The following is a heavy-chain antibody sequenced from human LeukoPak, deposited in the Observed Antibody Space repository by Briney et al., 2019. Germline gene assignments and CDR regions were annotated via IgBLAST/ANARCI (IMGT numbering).Heavy chain of an antibody. D-gene: IGHD5-12*01. V-gene: IGHV3-30-3*01. CDR3: ARDGGGGVATYFDY. CDR2: ISYDGSNK. CDR1: GFTFSYYT. Sequence: GGSLRLSCAASGFTFSYYTMHWVRQAPGKGLEWVAVISYDGSNKYYADSVKGRFTISRDNSKNTLYLQMNSLRAEDTAVYYCARDGGGGVATYFDYWGQGTLVTVSS. J-gene: IGHJ4*02.